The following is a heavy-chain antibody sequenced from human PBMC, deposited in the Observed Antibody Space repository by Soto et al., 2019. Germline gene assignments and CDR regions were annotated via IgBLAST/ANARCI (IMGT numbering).Heavy chain of an antibody. Sequence: GASVKVSCKASGYTFTGYYMYWVRQAPGQGLEWMGWINPNNGDTNYALRFQGRVTMTRDTSINTAYMALSRLRSDDTAVYYCACARASYTADSYTDSWRAATLVTV. CDR3: ACARASYTADSYTDS. V-gene: IGHV1-2*02. D-gene: IGHD3-22*01. CDR2: INPNNGDT. CDR1: GYTFTGYY. J-gene: IGHJ4*02.